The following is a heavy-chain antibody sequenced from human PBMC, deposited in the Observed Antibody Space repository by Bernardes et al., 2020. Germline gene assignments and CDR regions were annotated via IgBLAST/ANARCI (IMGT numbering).Heavy chain of an antibody. D-gene: IGHD1-26*01. Sequence: AQVPRKASGYTFPNYDITWVRQATGQGLEWMGWMNPNSGNTGYAQKFQGRVTMTRNTSINTAYMELSSLRSEDTAVYYCARDGSSRDAFDIWGQGTMVTGSS. J-gene: IGHJ3*02. CDR1: GYTFPNYD. V-gene: IGHV1-8*01. CDR3: ARDGSSRDAFDI. CDR2: MNPNSGNT.